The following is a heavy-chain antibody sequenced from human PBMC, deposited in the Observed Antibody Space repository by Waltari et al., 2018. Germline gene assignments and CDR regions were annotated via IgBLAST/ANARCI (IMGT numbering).Heavy chain of an antibody. J-gene: IGHJ4*02. CDR3: ARKYCSSTSCYAPSFDY. CDR2: IYHGGGT. V-gene: IGHV4-4*02. CDR1: GGSISSSNW. D-gene: IGHD2-2*01. Sequence: QVQLQESGPGLVKPSGTLSLTCAVSGGSISSSNWWSWVSQPPGKGLEWIGKIYHGGGTNYNPSLNSRVTISVDKSRNQFSLKLSSVTAADTAVYYCARKYCSSTSCYAPSFDYWGQGTLVTVSS.